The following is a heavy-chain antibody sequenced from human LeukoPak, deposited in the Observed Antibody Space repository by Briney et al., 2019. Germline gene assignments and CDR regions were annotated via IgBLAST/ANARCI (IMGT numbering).Heavy chain of an antibody. V-gene: IGHV4-59*01. J-gene: IGHJ5*02. CDR2: IYYSGST. CDR3: ARDMTLYDSMEGWFDP. Sequence: SETLSLTCTDSGGSISSYYWSWIRQPPGKGLEWIGYIYYSGSTNYNPSLKSRVTISVDTSKNQFSLKLSSVTAADTAVYYCARDMTLYDSMEGWFDPWGQGTLVTVSS. D-gene: IGHD2/OR15-2a*01. CDR1: GGSISSYY.